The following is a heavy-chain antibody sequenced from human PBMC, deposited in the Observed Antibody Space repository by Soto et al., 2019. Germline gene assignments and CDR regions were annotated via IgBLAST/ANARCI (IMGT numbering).Heavy chain of an antibody. J-gene: IGHJ4*02. V-gene: IGHV3-23*01. Sequence: EVQLLESGGGLVQPGGSLRLSCAASGFIFRNYALRWVRQAPGKGLEWVSAICGRAGSRYYADSVKGRFTISRDNSKNTLYLQMNSLRAEDTAVYYCANDGYSRGQPDYWGQGTLVTVSS. CDR2: ICGRAGSR. CDR3: ANDGYSRGQPDY. D-gene: IGHD2-15*01. CDR1: GFIFRNYA.